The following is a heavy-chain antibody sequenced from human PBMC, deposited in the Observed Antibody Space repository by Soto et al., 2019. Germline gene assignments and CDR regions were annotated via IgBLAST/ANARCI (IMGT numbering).Heavy chain of an antibody. CDR1: GYTFTGYY. CDR3: ARGGYYDSSGSRNYHYYGMNV. Sequence: ASVKVSCKASGYTFTGYYMHWVRQAPGQGLEWMGWINPNSGGTNYAQKFQGWVTMSIDRSSRTAYMDLRSLRSDDTAIYFCARGGYYDSSGSRNYHYYGMNVWGQGTTVTVSS. CDR2: INPNSGGT. V-gene: IGHV1-2*04. D-gene: IGHD3-22*01. J-gene: IGHJ6*02.